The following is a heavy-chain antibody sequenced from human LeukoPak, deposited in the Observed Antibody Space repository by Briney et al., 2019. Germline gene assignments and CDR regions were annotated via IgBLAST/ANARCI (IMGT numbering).Heavy chain of an antibody. CDR1: GGSFSGYY. J-gene: IGHJ5*02. D-gene: IGHD3-10*01. CDR3: ASPSGRFRGWFDP. Sequence: PSETLSLTCAVYGGSFSGYYWSWIRQPPGKGLEWIGEINHSGSTNYNPSLKSRVTISVDTSKNQFSLKLSSVTAADTAVYYCASPSGRFRGWFDPWGQGTLVTVSS. V-gene: IGHV4-34*01. CDR2: INHSGST.